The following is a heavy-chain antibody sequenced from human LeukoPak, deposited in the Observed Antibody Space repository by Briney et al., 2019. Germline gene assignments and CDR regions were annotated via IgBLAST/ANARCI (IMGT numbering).Heavy chain of an antibody. J-gene: IGHJ4*02. Sequence: ASVKVSCKASGYTFTGYYMHWVRQAPGQGLEWMGWINPNSGGTNYAQKFQGRVTMTRDTSISTAYMELSRLRSDDTAVYYCARAGGYCSSTSCYSGYFDYWGQGTLVTVSS. CDR1: GYTFTGYY. CDR3: ARAGGYCSSTSCYSGYFDY. D-gene: IGHD2-2*01. V-gene: IGHV1-2*02. CDR2: INPNSGGT.